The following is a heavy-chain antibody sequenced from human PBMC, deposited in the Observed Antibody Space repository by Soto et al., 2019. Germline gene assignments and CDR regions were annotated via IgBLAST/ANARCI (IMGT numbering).Heavy chain of an antibody. D-gene: IGHD1-26*01. CDR2: INPSGGST. V-gene: IGHV1-46*01. CDR1: GYTFTSYY. J-gene: IGHJ6*02. Sequence: QVQLVQSGAEVKKPGASVKVSCKASGYTFTSYYMHWVRQAPGQGLEWMGIINPSGGSTSYAQKFQGRVTMTRDTSTSTVYMELSSLRSEDTAVYYCARGRSEPDWELLHHYYYGMDVWGQGTTVTVSS. CDR3: ARGRSEPDWELLHHYYYGMDV.